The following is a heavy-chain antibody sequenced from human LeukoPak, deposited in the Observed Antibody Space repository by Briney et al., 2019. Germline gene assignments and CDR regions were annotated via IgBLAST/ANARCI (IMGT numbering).Heavy chain of an antibody. Sequence: ASVKVSCKSSGGTFSSYAISWLRQAPGQGLEWMGRIIPILGIANYAQKFQGRVTITADKSTSTAYMELSSLRSEDTAVYYCARGSSSWTLGAFDIWGQGTMVTVSS. CDR2: IIPILGIA. CDR3: ARGSSSWTLGAFDI. D-gene: IGHD6-13*01. J-gene: IGHJ3*02. V-gene: IGHV1-69*04. CDR1: GGTFSSYA.